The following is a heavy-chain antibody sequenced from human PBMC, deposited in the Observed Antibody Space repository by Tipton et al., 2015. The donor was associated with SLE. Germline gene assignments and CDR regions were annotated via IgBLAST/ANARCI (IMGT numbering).Heavy chain of an antibody. V-gene: IGHV4-34*12. J-gene: IGHJ1*01. CDR3: ATNGHGETYEFFTEYLRH. Sequence: TLSLTCAVYGGSFSDYYWSWIRQTPGKGLEWIGRIFTSGGTNYNPSLKSRLAISLDTSKNQFSLSLTSVTAADTAVYYCATNGHGETYEFFTEYLRHWGQGTLVTVSS. CDR2: IFTSGGT. D-gene: IGHD5-12*01. CDR1: GGSFSDYY.